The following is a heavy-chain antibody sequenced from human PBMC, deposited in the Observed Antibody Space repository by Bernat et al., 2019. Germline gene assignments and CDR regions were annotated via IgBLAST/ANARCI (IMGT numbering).Heavy chain of an antibody. CDR2: ISYDGSNK. V-gene: IGHV3-30-3*01. CDR3: ARDFLRERWLHRLDY. Sequence: QVQLVESGGGVVQPGRSLRLSCAAYGFTFSSYAMHWVRQAPGKGLEWVAVISYDGSNKYYADSVKGRFTISRDNSKNTLYLQMNSLRAEDTAVYYCARDFLRERWLHRLDYWGQGTLVTVSS. D-gene: IGHD5-24*01. CDR1: GFTFSSYA. J-gene: IGHJ4*02.